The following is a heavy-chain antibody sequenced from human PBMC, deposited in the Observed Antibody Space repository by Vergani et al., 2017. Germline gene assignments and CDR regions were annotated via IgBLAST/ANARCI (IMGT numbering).Heavy chain of an antibody. Sequence: QVQLQESGPGLVKPPGTLSLTCAVSGDSISSNNCWTWVRQPPGKGLEWIGEICHTEDTKYSPSLKSRVTVSVDESRNLFSLRLNSVTAADTAVYYCATDSSGYRRGMDVWGQGTTVTVSS. V-gene: IGHV4-4*03. CDR3: ATDSSGYRRGMDV. D-gene: IGHD3-22*01. CDR1: GDSISSNNC. J-gene: IGHJ6*02. CDR2: ICHTEDT.